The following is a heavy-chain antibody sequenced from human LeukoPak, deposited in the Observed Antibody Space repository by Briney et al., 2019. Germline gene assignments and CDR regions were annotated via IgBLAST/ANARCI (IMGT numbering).Heavy chain of an antibody. V-gene: IGHV4-34*01. Sequence: SSETLSLTCAVYGGSFSGYYWSWLRQPPGKGLEWIGEINHSGSTNYNPSLKSRVTISVDTSKNQFSLKLSSVTAADTAVYYCARGRGYSYGFSFDYWGQGTLVTVSS. CDR3: ARGRGYSYGFSFDY. CDR1: GGSFSGYY. D-gene: IGHD5-18*01. J-gene: IGHJ4*02. CDR2: INHSGST.